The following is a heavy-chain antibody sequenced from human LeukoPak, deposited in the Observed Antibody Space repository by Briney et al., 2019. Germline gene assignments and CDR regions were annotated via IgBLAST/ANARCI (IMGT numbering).Heavy chain of an antibody. Sequence: ASVKVSCKASGYTFTSYDINWVRQATGQGLEWMGWISAYNGNTNYAQKLQGRVTMTTDTSTSTAYMELRSLRSDDTAVYYCARGNQLRYFDWLSSYFDYWGQGTLVTVSS. V-gene: IGHV1-18*01. CDR3: ARGNQLRYFDWLSSYFDY. D-gene: IGHD3-9*01. CDR2: ISAYNGNT. CDR1: GYTFTSYD. J-gene: IGHJ4*02.